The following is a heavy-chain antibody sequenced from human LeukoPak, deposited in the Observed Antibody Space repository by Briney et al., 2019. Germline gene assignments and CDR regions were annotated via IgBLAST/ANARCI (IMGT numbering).Heavy chain of an antibody. V-gene: IGHV3-74*01. D-gene: IGHD2-2*02. CDR3: ARDIGYCSSTSCYTDWFDP. CDR1: GFTFSSYW. Sequence: PGGSLRLSCAASGFTFSSYWMHWVRQAPGKGLVWVSRINSDGSSTSYADSVKGRFTISRDNAKNTLYLQMSSLRAEDTAVYYCARDIGYCSSTSCYTDWFDPWGQGTLVTVSS. CDR2: INSDGSST. J-gene: IGHJ5*02.